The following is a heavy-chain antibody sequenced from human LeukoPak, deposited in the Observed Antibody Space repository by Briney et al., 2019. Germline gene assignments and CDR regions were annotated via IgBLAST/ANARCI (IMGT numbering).Heavy chain of an antibody. CDR1: GGSISSYY. CDR2: IYTSGST. J-gene: IGHJ3*02. V-gene: IGHV4-4*09. Sequence: SETLSLTCTVSGGSISSYYWSWIRQPPGKGLEWIGYIYTSGSTNYNPSLKSRVTISVDTSKNQFSLKLSSVTAADTVVYYCARHGYYDSRDAFDIWGQGTMVTVSS. D-gene: IGHD3-22*01. CDR3: ARHGYYDSRDAFDI.